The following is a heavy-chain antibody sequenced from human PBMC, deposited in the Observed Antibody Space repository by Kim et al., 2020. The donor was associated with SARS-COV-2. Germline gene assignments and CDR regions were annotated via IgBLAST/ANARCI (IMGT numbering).Heavy chain of an antibody. D-gene: IGHD2-21*01. CDR2: ISEDSSHV. Sequence: GGSLRLSCAASGFKFDNYAMHWVRQAPGKGLEWVSLISEDSSHVFYADSVKGRFTISRDNNKNSLYLQMNSLTVEDTAIYYCAKPPSPEQSVVRYFRHWGQGTLLTVSS. CDR1: GFKFDNYA. J-gene: IGHJ1*01. V-gene: IGHV3-43*02. CDR3: AKPPSPEQSVVRYFRH.